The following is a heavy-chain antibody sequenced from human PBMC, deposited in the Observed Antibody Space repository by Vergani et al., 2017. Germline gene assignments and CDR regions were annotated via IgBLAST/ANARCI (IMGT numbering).Heavy chain of an antibody. V-gene: IGHV4-34*01. J-gene: IGHJ2*01. CDR2: INHSGST. CDR3: ARVRDIGVVVAATGTFGRDWYFDL. CDR1: GGSFSGYY. D-gene: IGHD2-15*01. Sequence: QVQLQQWGAGLLKPSETLSLTCAVYGGSFSGYYWSWIRQPPGKGLEWVGEINHSGSTNYNPSLKSRVTISVDTSKNQFSLKLSSVTAADTAVYYCARVRDIGVVVAATGTFGRDWYFDLWGRGTLVTVSS.